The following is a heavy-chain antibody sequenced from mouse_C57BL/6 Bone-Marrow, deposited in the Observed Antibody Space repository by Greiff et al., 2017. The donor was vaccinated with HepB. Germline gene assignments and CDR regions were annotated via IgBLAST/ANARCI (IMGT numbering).Heavy chain of an antibody. Sequence: EVKLMESGGGLVQPGGSLKLSCAASGFTFSDYYMYWVRQTPEKRLEWVAYISNGGGSTYYPDTVKGRFTISRDNAKNTLYLQMSRLKSEDTAMYYCASHYGSSPYYYAMDYWGQGTSVTVSS. CDR1: GFTFSDYY. D-gene: IGHD1-1*01. J-gene: IGHJ4*01. CDR3: ASHYGSSPYYYAMDY. V-gene: IGHV5-12*01. CDR2: ISNGGGST.